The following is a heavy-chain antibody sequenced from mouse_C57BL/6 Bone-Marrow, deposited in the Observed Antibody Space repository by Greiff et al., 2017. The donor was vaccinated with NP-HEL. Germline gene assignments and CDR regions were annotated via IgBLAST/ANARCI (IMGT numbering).Heavy chain of an antibody. CDR2: ISDGVSYT. D-gene: IGHD1-1*01. CDR1: GFTFSSYA. Sequence: EVQLVESGGGLVKPGGSLKLSCAASGFTFSSYAMSWVRQTPEKRLEWVATISDGVSYTYYPDNVKGRFTIARDNAKNNMYLQMSHLKSEDTAMYYCARDYYGSSLLDYWGQGTTLTVSS. V-gene: IGHV5-4*01. CDR3: ARDYYGSSLLDY. J-gene: IGHJ2*01.